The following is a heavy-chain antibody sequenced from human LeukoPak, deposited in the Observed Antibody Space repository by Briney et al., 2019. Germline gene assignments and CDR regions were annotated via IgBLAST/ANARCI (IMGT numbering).Heavy chain of an antibody. Sequence: NTSETLSLTCIVSGGSIGSYYWSWIRQPPGKGLVWIGYIYSSGSTNSNPSLKSRVTISVDTSKSQFSLKMTSVTAADTAVYYCARQGSGGRAFDIWGQGTMVTVSS. J-gene: IGHJ3*02. CDR1: GGSIGSYY. CDR3: ARQGSGGRAFDI. CDR2: IYSSGST. D-gene: IGHD1-26*01. V-gene: IGHV4-59*08.